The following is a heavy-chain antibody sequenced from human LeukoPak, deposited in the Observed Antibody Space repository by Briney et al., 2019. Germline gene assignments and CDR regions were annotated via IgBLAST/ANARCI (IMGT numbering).Heavy chain of an antibody. Sequence: ASVKVSCKASGYTFTSYYMHWVRQAPGQGLEWMGIINPSGGSTSYAQKFQGRVTMTRDTSTSTAYMELSSLRSEDTAVYYCARGVDTAMVWGSWFDPWGQGTLVTVSS. J-gene: IGHJ5*02. V-gene: IGHV1-46*01. CDR1: GYTFTSYY. D-gene: IGHD5-18*01. CDR3: ARGVDTAMVWGSWFDP. CDR2: INPSGGST.